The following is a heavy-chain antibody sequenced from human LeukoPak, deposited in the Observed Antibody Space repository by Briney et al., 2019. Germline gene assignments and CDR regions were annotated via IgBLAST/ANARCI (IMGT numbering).Heavy chain of an antibody. J-gene: IGHJ6*02. CDR2: ISSSSTYI. V-gene: IGHV3-21*01. Sequence: GRSLRLSCAASGFTFSSYSMHWVRQAPGKGLEWVSSISSSSTYIYYADSVKGRFTISRDNAKNSLYLQMNSLRAEDTAVYYCATYDFRGTAGVDVWGQGTTVTVSS. CDR3: ATYDFRGTAGVDV. D-gene: IGHD3-3*01. CDR1: GFTFSSYS.